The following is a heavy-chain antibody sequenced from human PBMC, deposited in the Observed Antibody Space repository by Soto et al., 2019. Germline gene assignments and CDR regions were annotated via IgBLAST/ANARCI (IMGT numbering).Heavy chain of an antibody. CDR2: IYSGGST. CDR3: ARVPFIAPDGGVDY. D-gene: IGHD2-15*01. V-gene: IGHV3-53*02. CDR1: GFTVSSNY. J-gene: IGHJ4*02. Sequence: EVQLVETGGGLIQPGGSLRLSCAASGFTVSSNYMSWVRQAPGKGLEWVSVIYSGGSTYYADSVKGRFTISRDNSKNTLYLQMNSLRAEDTAVYYCARVPFIAPDGGVDYWGQGTLVTVSS.